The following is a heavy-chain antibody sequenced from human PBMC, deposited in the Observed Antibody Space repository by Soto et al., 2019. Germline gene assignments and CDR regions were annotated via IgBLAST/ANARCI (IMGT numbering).Heavy chain of an antibody. Sequence: SVKVSCKASGGTFSSYAISWVRQAPGQGLEWMGGIIPIFGTANYAQKFQGRVTITADESTSTAYMELSSLRSEDTAVYYCARDGRDGYNFSFWFDPWGQGTLVTVSS. CDR1: GGTFSSYA. V-gene: IGHV1-69*13. CDR3: ARDGRDGYNFSFWFDP. CDR2: IIPIFGTA. J-gene: IGHJ5*02. D-gene: IGHD5-12*01.